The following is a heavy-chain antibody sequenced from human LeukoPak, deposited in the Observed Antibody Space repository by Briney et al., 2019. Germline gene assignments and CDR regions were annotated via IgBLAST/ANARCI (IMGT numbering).Heavy chain of an antibody. Sequence: GSLRLSCAASGFTFNNAWMNWVRQAPGKGLEWIGEINHSGSTNYNPSLKSRVTISVGTSKNQFSLKLSSVTAADTAVYYCARGRGYSLTRTNDYWGQGTLVTVSS. CDR1: GFTFNNAW. CDR3: ARGRGYSLTRTNDY. D-gene: IGHD5-12*01. V-gene: IGHV4-34*01. CDR2: INHSGST. J-gene: IGHJ4*02.